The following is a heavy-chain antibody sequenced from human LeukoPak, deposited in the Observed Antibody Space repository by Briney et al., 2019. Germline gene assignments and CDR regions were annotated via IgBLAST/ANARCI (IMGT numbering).Heavy chain of an antibody. CDR3: ARDFTHSSGWQLHDDAFDI. D-gene: IGHD6-19*01. Sequence: GGSLRLSCAASGFTFSNAWMSWVRQAPGKGLEWVGRIKSKTDGGTTDYAAPVKGRFTISRDDSKNTLYLQMNSLKTEDTAVYYCARDFTHSSGWQLHDDAFDIWGQGTMVTVSS. CDR1: GFTFSNAW. V-gene: IGHV3-15*01. CDR2: IKSKTDGGTT. J-gene: IGHJ3*02.